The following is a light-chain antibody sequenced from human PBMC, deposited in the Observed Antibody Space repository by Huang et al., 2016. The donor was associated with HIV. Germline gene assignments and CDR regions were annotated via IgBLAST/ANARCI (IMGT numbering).Light chain of an antibody. CDR1: QSVSSTY. V-gene: IGKV3-20*01. Sequence: EIVLTQSPGTLSLSPGERATLSCRASQSVSSTYLAWYQQKPGQAPRLLFYGASNRATGIPDRFSGSGSGTDFTLTISRLEPEDLAVYYCQQYDSSPWTFGQGTKVEIK. CDR2: GAS. J-gene: IGKJ1*01. CDR3: QQYDSSPWT.